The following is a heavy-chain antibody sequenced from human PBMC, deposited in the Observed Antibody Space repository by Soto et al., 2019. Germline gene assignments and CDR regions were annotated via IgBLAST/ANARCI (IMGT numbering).Heavy chain of an antibody. CDR2: ISSDGSHQ. D-gene: IGHD2-2*01. J-gene: IGHJ6*04. CDR3: ARPYCRSTRCYLYYYGMDV. CDR1: GFTFSVSA. Sequence: QVQVVESGGGVVQPGTSLRLSCAASGFTFSVSAIHWVRQAPGKGLEWVAVISSDGSHQYYADSVRGHFTISRDNPKNTLYLQMNSLRAEDTAVYYCARPYCRSTRCYLYYYGMDVWGAGTTVTVSS. V-gene: IGHV3-30-3*01.